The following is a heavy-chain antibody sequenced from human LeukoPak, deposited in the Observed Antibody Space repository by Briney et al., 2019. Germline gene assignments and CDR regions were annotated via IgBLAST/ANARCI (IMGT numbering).Heavy chain of an antibody. Sequence: PSETLSLTCAVYGGSFSNYYWSWIRQPPGKGLEWIGEINHSGSTNSNPSLKSRVTISVDTSKNQFSLKLGSVTAADTAVYYCARGPSYCGGDCYRAGWFDPWGQGTLVTVSS. CDR3: ARGPSYCGGDCYRAGWFDP. V-gene: IGHV4-34*01. D-gene: IGHD2-21*02. CDR2: INHSGST. J-gene: IGHJ5*02. CDR1: GGSFSNYY.